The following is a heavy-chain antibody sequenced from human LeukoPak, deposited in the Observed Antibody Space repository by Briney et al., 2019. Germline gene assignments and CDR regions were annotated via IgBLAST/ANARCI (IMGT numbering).Heavy chain of an antibody. CDR1: GGSISSYY. CDR2: IYYSGST. J-gene: IGHJ4*02. V-gene: IGHV4-59*12. CDR3: ARVSPTPFYYYDSSGPPGAPFAY. Sequence: PSETLSPTCTVSGGSISSYYWSWIRQPPGKGLEWIGYIYYSGSTNYNPSLKSRVTISVDTSKNQFSLKLSSVTAADTAVYYCARVSPTPFYYYDSSGPPGAPFAYGGQGPLAPVPS. D-gene: IGHD3-22*01.